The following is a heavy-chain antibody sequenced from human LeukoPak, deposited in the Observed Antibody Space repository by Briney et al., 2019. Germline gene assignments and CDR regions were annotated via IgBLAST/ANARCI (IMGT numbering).Heavy chain of an antibody. CDR2: IRYDGSNK. V-gene: IGHV3-30*02. D-gene: IGHD4/OR15-4a*01. CDR3: AKAGAARPYYYYMDV. Sequence: GGALRLSCAASGFTFSSYSMNWVRQAPGKGLEWVAFIRYDGSNKYYADSVKGRFTISRDNSKNTLYLQMNSLRAEDTAVYYCAKAGAARPYYYYMDVWGKGTTVTVSS. CDR1: GFTFSSYS. J-gene: IGHJ6*03.